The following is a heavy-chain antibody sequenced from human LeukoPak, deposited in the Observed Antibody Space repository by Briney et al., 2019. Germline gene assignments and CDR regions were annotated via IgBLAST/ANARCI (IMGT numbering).Heavy chain of an antibody. V-gene: IGHV5-51*01. CDR3: ARRSAYCGGDCYDF. D-gene: IGHD2-21*01. Sequence: GESLKISCKGSGYIFTNYWIGWVRQMPGKGLEWMGIIYPSDSDTRYSPSFQGQVTISADKSISTAYLQWSSLKASATAMYYCARRSAYCGGDCYDFWGQGTLVTVSS. CDR2: IYPSDSDT. J-gene: IGHJ4*02. CDR1: GYIFTNYW.